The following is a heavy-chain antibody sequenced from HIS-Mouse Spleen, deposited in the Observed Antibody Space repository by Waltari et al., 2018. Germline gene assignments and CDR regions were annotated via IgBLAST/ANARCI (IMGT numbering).Heavy chain of an antibody. Sequence: QLQLQESGPGLVKPSETLSLTGTVPGGSISSSTYYWGWIRQPPGKGLEWIGSIYYSGSTYYNPSLKSRVTISVDTSKNQFSLKLSSVTAADTAVYYCASGVVVAATAVHFDYWGQGTLVTVSS. J-gene: IGHJ4*02. V-gene: IGHV4-39*07. CDR2: IYYSGST. D-gene: IGHD2-15*01. CDR1: GGSISSSTYY. CDR3: ASGVVVAATAVHFDY.